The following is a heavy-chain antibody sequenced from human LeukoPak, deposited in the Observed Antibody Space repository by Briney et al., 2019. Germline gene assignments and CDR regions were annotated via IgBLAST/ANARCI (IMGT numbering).Heavy chain of an antibody. J-gene: IGHJ6*03. CDR3: ARDFEDLVEAVAGPDVYYYYYMDV. D-gene: IGHD6-19*01. V-gene: IGHV3-7*01. CDR2: IKPEGSEK. Sequence: GGSLRLSCAPAGFTFGSYWMSWVRQPAGKLLGWVANIKPEGSEKYYVDSVKGRFTISRDNAKNSLYLQMNSLRAEDTAVYYCARDFEDLVEAVAGPDVYYYYYMDVWGKGTTVTVSS. CDR1: GFTFGSYW.